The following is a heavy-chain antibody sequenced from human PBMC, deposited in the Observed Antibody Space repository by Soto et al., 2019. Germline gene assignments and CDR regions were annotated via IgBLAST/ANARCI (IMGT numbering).Heavy chain of an antibody. CDR1: GDSVSSNSAA. Sequence: SQTLSLTCAISGDSVSSNSAAWNWIRQSPSRGLEWLGRTYYRSKWYNDYAVSVKSRITINPDTSKNQFSLQLNSVTPEDAAVYYCARDRRYSSSWYNWFDPWGQGTLVTVSS. D-gene: IGHD6-13*01. V-gene: IGHV6-1*01. CDR3: ARDRRYSSSWYNWFDP. J-gene: IGHJ5*02. CDR2: TYYRSKWYN.